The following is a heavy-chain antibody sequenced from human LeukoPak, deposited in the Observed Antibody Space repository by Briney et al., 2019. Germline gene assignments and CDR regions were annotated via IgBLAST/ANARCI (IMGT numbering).Heavy chain of an antibody. CDR1: GFTFSNYW. V-gene: IGHV3-53*01. D-gene: IGHD3-16*01. J-gene: IGHJ4*02. CDR3: ARIMIGYFDY. CDR2: IYSGGST. Sequence: GGSLRLSCAASGFTFSNYWIHWVRQAPGKGLEWVSVIYSGGSTYYADSVKGRFTISRDNSKNTLYLQMNSLRAEDTAVYYCARIMIGYFDYWGQGTLVTVSS.